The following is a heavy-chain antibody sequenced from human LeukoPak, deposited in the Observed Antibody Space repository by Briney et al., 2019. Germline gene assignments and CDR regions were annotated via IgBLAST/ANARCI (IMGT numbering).Heavy chain of an antibody. D-gene: IGHD6-25*01. CDR3: ARGRASAFDV. CDR1: GDRVPTCGVA. CDR2: TYYTSKWNT. V-gene: IGHV6-1*01. Sequence: SETLSLTCAISGDRVPTCGVAWNWVRQSPSRGLEWLGRTYYTSKWNTDYAVSVKSRIVVNPDTSKNQFSLQQNSVTSEDTAVYYCARGRASAFDVWGQGTMVTVSS. J-gene: IGHJ3*01.